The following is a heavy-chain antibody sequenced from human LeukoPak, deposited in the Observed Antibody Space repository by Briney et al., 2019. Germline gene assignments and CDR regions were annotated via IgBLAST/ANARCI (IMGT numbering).Heavy chain of an antibody. D-gene: IGHD3-22*01. V-gene: IGHV1-2*02. Sequence: ASVNVSCSASGYTFTDYFIHWVRQAPGQGLEGIGYINPNTFGTNYAQKCQGRVTMTSDTSISTAYLELSRLRSDDTDVYYCARTPDSSGYLGYWGQGTLVTVSS. CDR1: GYTFTDYF. CDR2: INPNTFGT. CDR3: ARTPDSSGYLGY. J-gene: IGHJ4*02.